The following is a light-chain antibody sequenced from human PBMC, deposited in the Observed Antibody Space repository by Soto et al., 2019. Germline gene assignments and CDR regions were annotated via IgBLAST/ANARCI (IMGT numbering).Light chain of an antibody. CDR1: QSVSRW. J-gene: IGKJ1*01. Sequence: DIQMTQSPSTLSASVGDRVTITCRASQSVSRWLAWYQQKPGKAPKLLIYKASTLESGVPSRFSGSGSGTNFTPAISSLQPDYSANYYCQQYNDSWTCGQGTKV. CDR2: KAS. V-gene: IGKV1-5*03. CDR3: QQYNDSWT.